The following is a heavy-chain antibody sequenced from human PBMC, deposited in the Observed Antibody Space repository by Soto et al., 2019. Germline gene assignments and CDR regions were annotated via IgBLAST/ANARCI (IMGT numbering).Heavy chain of an antibody. V-gene: IGHV1-69*01. J-gene: IGHJ5*02. D-gene: IGHD3-10*01. CDR1: GCTFRSSA. Sequence: QVQLVQSGAEVKNPGSSVKVSCKASGCTFRSSAISWVRQAPGQGLEWMGGIIPIFGTANYAQTFQGRVTITADESTSTAYMELSSLRSEDTAVYYCARDGLVGFGDYNWFYPCGQGTLVTVSS. CDR2: IIPIFGTA. CDR3: ARDGLVGFGDYNWFYP.